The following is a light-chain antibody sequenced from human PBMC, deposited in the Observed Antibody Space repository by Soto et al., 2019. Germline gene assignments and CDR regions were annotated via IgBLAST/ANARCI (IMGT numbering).Light chain of an antibody. CDR3: AGWDANLNNVL. CDR2: GNI. Sequence: QSVLTQPPSASGTPGQRVTISCSGSGSSIGSNTVTWYRQLPGTAPNLLIIGNIQRPSGVPAQFSGSKSGTSASLAISGLHYEDEAEYYCAGWDANLNNVLFGGGTKLTVL. V-gene: IGLV1-44*01. J-gene: IGLJ2*01. CDR1: GSSIGSNT.